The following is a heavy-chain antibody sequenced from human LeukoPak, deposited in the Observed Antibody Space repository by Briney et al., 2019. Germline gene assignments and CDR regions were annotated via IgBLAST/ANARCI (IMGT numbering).Heavy chain of an antibody. CDR1: GFTFREFA. Sequence: GGSLRLSCTSSGFTFREFAVSWFRQAPGKGLEWIGFIRSSIYGGTPKAAASVRGRFIFSRDDSKGVAYLRMNSLKTDDTAVYYCSREWGNGNDLRPDSWGQGTLVTVSS. D-gene: IGHD1-1*01. J-gene: IGHJ4*02. CDR2: IRSSIYGGTP. CDR3: SREWGNGNDLRPDS. V-gene: IGHV3-49*03.